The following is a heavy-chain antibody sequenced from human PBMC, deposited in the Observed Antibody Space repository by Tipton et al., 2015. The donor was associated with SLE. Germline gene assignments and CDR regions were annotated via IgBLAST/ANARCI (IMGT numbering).Heavy chain of an antibody. CDR3: TSRPGSGSLDY. J-gene: IGHJ4*02. V-gene: IGHV3-15*01. CDR1: GFTFSNAW. D-gene: IGHD3-10*01. CDR2: IKSKTDGGTT. Sequence: SLRLSCAASGFTFSNAWMSWVRQAPGKGLEWVGRIKSKTDGGTTDYAAPVKGRFTISRDDSKSTLYLQMNSLKTEDTAVYYCTSRPGSGSLDYWGQGTLVTVSS.